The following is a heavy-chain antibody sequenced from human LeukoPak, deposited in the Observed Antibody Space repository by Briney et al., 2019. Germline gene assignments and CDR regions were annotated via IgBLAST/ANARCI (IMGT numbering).Heavy chain of an antibody. CDR2: IYHSGST. CDR3: ASRSSGWYFEN. J-gene: IGHJ4*02. D-gene: IGHD6-19*01. CDR1: GYSISSGYY. Sequence: PSETLSLTCTVSGYSISSGYYWGWIRQPPGKVLEWIGSIYHSGSTYYNPSLKSRVTISVDTSKNQFSLKLSSVTAADTAVYYCASRSSGWYFENWGQGTLVTVSS. V-gene: IGHV4-38-2*02.